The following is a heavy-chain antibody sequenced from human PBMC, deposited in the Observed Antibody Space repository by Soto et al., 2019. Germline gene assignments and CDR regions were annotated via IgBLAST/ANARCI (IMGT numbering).Heavy chain of an antibody. CDR1: GGSISSGGYY. CDR3: ARLNSSRWRYYYYYYMDV. Sequence: QVQLQESGPGLVKPSQTLSLTCTVSGGSISSGGYYWSWIRQHPGKGLEWIGYIYYSGSTYYNPSLKSRVTISVDTSKTQYALKLSSVTAADTAVYYCARLNSSRWRYYYYYYMDVWGKGTTVTVSS. V-gene: IGHV4-31*03. CDR2: IYYSGST. J-gene: IGHJ6*03. D-gene: IGHD6-13*01.